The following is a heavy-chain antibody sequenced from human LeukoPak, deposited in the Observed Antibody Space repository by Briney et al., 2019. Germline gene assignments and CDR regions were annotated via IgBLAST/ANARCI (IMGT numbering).Heavy chain of an antibody. CDR3: ARGVRGDFWSGYYYYMDV. J-gene: IGHJ6*03. D-gene: IGHD3-3*01. Sequence: PSETLSLTCTVSGGSISSYYWSWIRQPPGKGLEWVGYIYYSGSTNYNPSLKSRVTISVDTSKDQFSLKLSPVTAADTAVYYCARGVRGDFWSGYYYYMDVWGKGTTVTVSS. CDR2: IYYSGST. V-gene: IGHV4-59*01. CDR1: GGSISSYY.